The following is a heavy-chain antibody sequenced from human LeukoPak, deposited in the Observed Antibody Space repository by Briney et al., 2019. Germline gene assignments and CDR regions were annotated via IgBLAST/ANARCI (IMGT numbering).Heavy chain of an antibody. V-gene: IGHV3-30-3*01. Sequence: GRSLRLSCAASGXTFSSYAMHWVRQAPGKGLEWVAVISYDGSNKYYADSVKGRFTISRDNSKNTLYMQMNSLRAEDTAVYYCARACGGDCYSEGRGDFDYWGQGTLVTVSS. CDR1: GXTFSSYA. J-gene: IGHJ4*02. CDR2: ISYDGSNK. CDR3: ARACGGDCYSEGRGDFDY. D-gene: IGHD2-21*02.